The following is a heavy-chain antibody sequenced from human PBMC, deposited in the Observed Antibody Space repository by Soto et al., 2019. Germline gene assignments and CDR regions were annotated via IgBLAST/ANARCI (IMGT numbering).Heavy chain of an antibody. CDR1: GDSVSSNSAA. Sequence: KPPQTLSLTCAISGDSVSSNSAAWNWIRQSPSRGLEWLGRTYYRSKWYNDYAVSVKSRITINPDTSKNQFSLQLNSVTPEDTAVYYCARDQAAAGMSWNWFDPWGQGTLVTVSS. CDR2: TYYRSKWYN. V-gene: IGHV6-1*01. J-gene: IGHJ5*02. D-gene: IGHD6-13*01. CDR3: ARDQAAAGMSWNWFDP.